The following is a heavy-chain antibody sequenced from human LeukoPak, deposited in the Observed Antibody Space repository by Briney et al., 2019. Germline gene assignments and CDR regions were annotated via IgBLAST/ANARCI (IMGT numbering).Heavy chain of an antibody. CDR3: ARAADYYDSSGYYYDYYYYGMDV. CDR1: GFTFSSYA. Sequence: PGGSLRLSCAASGFTFSSYAMHWVRQAPGKGLEWVAVISYDGSNKYYADSVKGRFTISRDNSKNTLYLQMNSLRAEDTAVYYCARAADYYDSSGYYYDYYYYGMDVWGQGTMVTVSS. J-gene: IGHJ6*02. V-gene: IGHV3-30*04. CDR2: ISYDGSNK. D-gene: IGHD3-22*01.